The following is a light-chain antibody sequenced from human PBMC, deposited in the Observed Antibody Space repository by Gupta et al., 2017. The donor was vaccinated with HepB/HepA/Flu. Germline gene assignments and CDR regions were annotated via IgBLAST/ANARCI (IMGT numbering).Light chain of an antibody. V-gene: IGLV3-1*01. CDR3: QAWDAKMAV. Sequence: SYDLTQPPSVSVSPGQTATVTCSGDKLDYKYVSWYQQKPGQSPLLVLHQDSKRPSGIPDRISGSNSGSTATLTISGTQAVDEAYYYCQAWDAKMAVFGGGTKLTVL. CDR1: KLDYKY. CDR2: QDS. J-gene: IGLJ2*01.